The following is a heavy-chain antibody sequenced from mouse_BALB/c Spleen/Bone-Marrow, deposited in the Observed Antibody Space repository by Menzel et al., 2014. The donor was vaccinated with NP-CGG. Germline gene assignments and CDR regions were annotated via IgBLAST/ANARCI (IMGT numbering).Heavy chain of an antibody. CDR3: ARRDGSTYYYAMDY. CDR1: GYALSNYW. Sequence: QVQLQQSGAELVRPGSSVKISCKASGYALSNYWMNWVKQRPGQGLEWIGQIYPGDGDTNYNGKFKGKATLTADKSSSTAYMQLSSLTSEDSAVCFCARRDGSTYYYAMDYWGQGTSVTVSS. D-gene: IGHD1-1*01. J-gene: IGHJ4*01. V-gene: IGHV1-80*01. CDR2: IYPGDGDT.